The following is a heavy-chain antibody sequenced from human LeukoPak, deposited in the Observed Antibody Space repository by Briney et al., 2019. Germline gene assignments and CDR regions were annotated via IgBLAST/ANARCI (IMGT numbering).Heavy chain of an antibody. V-gene: IGHV3-7*01. CDR3: AKHSSGITVAGTIQY. Sequence: PGGSLRLSCAASGFTFSSYWMSWVRQAPGRGLEWVANIKQDGNEKYFVDSVKGRFTISRDNAKNSLYLQMNSLRVEDTAVYYCAKHSSGITVAGTIQYWGQGTLVTVSS. D-gene: IGHD6-19*01. CDR2: IKQDGNEK. CDR1: GFTFSSYW. J-gene: IGHJ4*02.